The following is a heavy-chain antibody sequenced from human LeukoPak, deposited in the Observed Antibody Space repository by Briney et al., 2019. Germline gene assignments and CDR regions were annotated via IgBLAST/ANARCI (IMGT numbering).Heavy chain of an antibody. CDR2: IKTDGGAT. D-gene: IGHD4-23*01. J-gene: IGHJ4*02. CDR3: ARARCGGNQIDY. CDR1: GYTLTTYY. Sequence: ASVKVSCKASGYTLTTYYMHWVRQAPGQGLECLGVIKTDGGATNYAQKFQGRVTMTRDVSTSTVYMELNSLGSEDTAVYYCARARCGGNQIDYWGQGTLLSVSS. V-gene: IGHV1-46*01.